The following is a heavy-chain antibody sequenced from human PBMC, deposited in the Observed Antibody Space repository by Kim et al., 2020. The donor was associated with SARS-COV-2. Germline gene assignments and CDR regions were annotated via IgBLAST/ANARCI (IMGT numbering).Heavy chain of an antibody. D-gene: IGHD3-22*01. Sequence: GRFTISRDNSKNTLYRQMNSLRAEDTAVYYCAKDLEGYYDSSGSTPPSHYWGQGTLVTVSS. J-gene: IGHJ4*02. CDR3: AKDLEGYYDSSGSTPPSHY. V-gene: IGHV3-30*02.